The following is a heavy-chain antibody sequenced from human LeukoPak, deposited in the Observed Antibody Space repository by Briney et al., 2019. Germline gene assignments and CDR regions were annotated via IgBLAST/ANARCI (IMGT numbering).Heavy chain of an antibody. D-gene: IGHD5-18*01. CDR3: ARDFLRGSCGYGYYFDY. V-gene: IGHV1-2*02. Sequence: ASVKVSCKASGYTFTGYYMHWVRQAPGQGLEWMGWINPNSGGTNYAQKFQGRVTMTRDTSISTAYMELGRLRSDDTAVYYCARDFLRGSCGYGYYFDYWGQGTLVTVSS. J-gene: IGHJ4*02. CDR1: GYTFTGYY. CDR2: INPNSGGT.